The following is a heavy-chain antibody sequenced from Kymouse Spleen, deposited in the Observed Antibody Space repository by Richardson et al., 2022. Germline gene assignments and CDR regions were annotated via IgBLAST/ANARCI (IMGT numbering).Heavy chain of an antibody. D-gene: IGHD6-13*01. CDR2: IYYSGST. J-gene: IGHJ6*02. V-gene: IGHV4-61*01. CDR1: GGSVSSGSYY. Sequence: QVQLQESGPGLVKPSETLSLTCTVSGGSVSSGSYYWSWIRQPPGKGLEWIGYIYYSGSTNYNPSLKSRVTISVDTSKNQFSLKLSSVTAADTAVYYCAREGGAAAVPYYYYYGMDVWGQGTTVTVSS. CDR3: AREGGAAAVPYYYYYGMDV.